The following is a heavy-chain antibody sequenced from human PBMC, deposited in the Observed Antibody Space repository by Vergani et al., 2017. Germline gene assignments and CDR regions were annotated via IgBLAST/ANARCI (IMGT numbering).Heavy chain of an antibody. CDR3: ARDGLYSSSWYFDY. CDR2: ISYDGRNK. Sequence: QVQLVESGGGVVQPGRSLRLSCAASGFTFSSYAMHWVRQAPGKGLEWVAVISYDGRNKYYADSVKGRFTISRDNSKNTLYLQMNSLRAEDTAVYYCARDGLYSSSWYFDYWGQGTLVTVSS. D-gene: IGHD6-13*01. V-gene: IGHV3-30*01. J-gene: IGHJ4*02. CDR1: GFTFSSYA.